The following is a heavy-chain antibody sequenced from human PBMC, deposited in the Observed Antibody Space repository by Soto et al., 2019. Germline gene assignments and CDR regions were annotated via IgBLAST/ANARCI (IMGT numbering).Heavy chain of an antibody. CDR1: EFTFSGRS. V-gene: IGHV3-74*01. CDR3: ARGWFGPDV. CDR2: IDKVGTDS. J-gene: IGHJ6*03. D-gene: IGHD3-10*01. Sequence: EVQLVESGGGLVQPGGSLRLSCAASEFTFSGRSVHWVRQAPGKGLVWVSGIDKVGTDSTYADSVKGRFNSSRDNAKNTVYLQMNILRVEDTTVYYCARGWFGPDVWGKGTTVTVSS.